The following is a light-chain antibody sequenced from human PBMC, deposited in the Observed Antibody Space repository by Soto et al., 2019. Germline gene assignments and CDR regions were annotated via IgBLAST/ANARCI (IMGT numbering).Light chain of an antibody. J-gene: IGKJ5*01. CDR1: QTISSW. CDR3: QYHTDWPPYT. Sequence: DIQMTQSPSTLSGSVGDRVTTTCRASQTISSWLAWYQQKPGKAPKLLIYKASTLKSGVPSRFSGSGSGTEFTLTISRLEPEDFAVYYCQYHTDWPPYTFGQGTRLEIK. CDR2: KAS. V-gene: IGKV1-5*03.